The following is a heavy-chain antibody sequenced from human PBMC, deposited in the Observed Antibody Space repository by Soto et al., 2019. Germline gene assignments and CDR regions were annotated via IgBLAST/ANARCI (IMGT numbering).Heavy chain of an antibody. J-gene: IGHJ4*02. D-gene: IGHD6-19*01. CDR1: GFTFDDYT. CDR3: AKGASAQYSSGWYY. Sequence: GSLRLSCAASGFTFDDYTMHWVRQAPGKGLEWVSLISWDGGSTYYADSVKGRFTISRDNSKNSLYLQMNSLRTEDTALYYCAKGASAQYSSGWYYWGQGTLVTVSS. CDR2: ISWDGGST. V-gene: IGHV3-43*01.